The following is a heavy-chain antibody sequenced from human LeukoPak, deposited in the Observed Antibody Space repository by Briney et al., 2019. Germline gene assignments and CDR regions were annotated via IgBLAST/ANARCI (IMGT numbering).Heavy chain of an antibody. D-gene: IGHD4-17*01. J-gene: IGHJ4*02. CDR3: ASARLTTVTSSTFFDY. CDR1: GGSISSYY. Sequence: PSGTLSLTCTVSGGSISSYYWSWIRQPAGKGLEWIGRIYTSGSTNYNPSLKSRVTMSVDTSKNQFSLKLSSVTAADTAVYYCASARLTTVTSSTFFDYWGQGTLVTVSS. V-gene: IGHV4-4*07. CDR2: IYTSGST.